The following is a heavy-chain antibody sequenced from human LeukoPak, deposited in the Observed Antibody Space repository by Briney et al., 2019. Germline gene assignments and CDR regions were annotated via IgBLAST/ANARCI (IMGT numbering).Heavy chain of an antibody. CDR3: SRHEFSEDNVVVPGEKKEGGFDP. D-gene: IGHD2-2*01. Sequence: PSETLSLTCTVSGGSISSSSYYWGWIRQPPGKGLEWIGSIHYSGSTYYNPSLRSRLTISVDTSKNQFSLKLSSVTAADTAVYYCSRHEFSEDNVVVPGEKKEGGFDPWGQGTLVTVSS. CDR2: IHYSGST. J-gene: IGHJ5*02. V-gene: IGHV4-39*01. CDR1: GGSISSSSYY.